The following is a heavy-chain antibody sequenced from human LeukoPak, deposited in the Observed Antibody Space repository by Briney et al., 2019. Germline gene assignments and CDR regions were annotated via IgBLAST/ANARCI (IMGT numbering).Heavy chain of an antibody. CDR2: INHSGST. Sequence: SETLSLTCAVYGGSFSGYYWSWIRQPPGKGLGWIGEINHSGSTNYNPSLKSRVTISVDTSKNQFSLKLSSVTAADTAVYYCARGYIWLYYYGSGSFLRPRPTYYFDYWGQGTLVTVSS. D-gene: IGHD3-10*01. J-gene: IGHJ4*02. CDR1: GGSFSGYY. V-gene: IGHV4-34*01. CDR3: ARGYIWLYYYGSGSFLRPRPTYYFDY.